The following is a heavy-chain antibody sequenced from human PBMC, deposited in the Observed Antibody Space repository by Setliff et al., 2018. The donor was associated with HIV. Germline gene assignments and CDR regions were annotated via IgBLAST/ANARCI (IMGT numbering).Heavy chain of an antibody. CDR1: GGSISSYY. V-gene: IGHV4-4*08. CDR2: IYTSGST. D-gene: IGHD3-22*01. CDR3: ARAYYHHSGGYWSTDYYYSYMDV. Sequence: PSETLSLTCTVSGGSISSYYWSWIRQPPGKGLEWIGYIYTSGSTNYNPSLKSRVTISVDTSKNRFSLTLRSVTAADTAVYYCARAYYHHSGGYWSTDYYYSYMDVWGKGTTVTVS. J-gene: IGHJ6*03.